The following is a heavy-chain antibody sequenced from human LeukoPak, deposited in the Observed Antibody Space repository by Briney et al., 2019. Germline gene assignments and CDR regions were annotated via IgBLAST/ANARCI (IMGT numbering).Heavy chain of an antibody. CDR3: ARDDRPYGMDV. D-gene: IGHD6-6*01. Sequence: GGSLRLSCAVSGFAVSSNYMTWVRQAPGKGLEWVSVIHTTSATHYADSVKGRFTISRDNSNNTLYLQMKSLRVEDTAVYYCARDDRPYGMDVWGQGTTVTVSS. CDR1: GFAVSSNY. CDR2: IHTTSAT. J-gene: IGHJ6*02. V-gene: IGHV3-66*01.